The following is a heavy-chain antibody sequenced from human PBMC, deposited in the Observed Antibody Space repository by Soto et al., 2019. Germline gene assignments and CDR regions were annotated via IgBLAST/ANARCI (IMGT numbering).Heavy chain of an antibody. D-gene: IGHD6-19*01. Sequence: EVQLVESGGGLVQPGGSLTLSCVASGFMFSNYFMTWVRQAPGKGLEWVATIERDGSEKNYADSVQGRFTISRNNAKNSLYLQMNRLRAEGTAVYYCTGGSGWSSDFWGQGTHVAVSS. CDR2: IERDGSEK. J-gene: IGHJ4*02. CDR1: GFMFSNYF. V-gene: IGHV3-7*03. CDR3: TGGSGWSSDF.